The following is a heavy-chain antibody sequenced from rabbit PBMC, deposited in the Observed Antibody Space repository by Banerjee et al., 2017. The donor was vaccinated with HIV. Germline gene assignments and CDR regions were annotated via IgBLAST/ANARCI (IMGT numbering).Heavy chain of an antibody. Sequence: QQQLEESGGGLVKPGGTLPLTCTVSGFSFSSSYFMCWVRQAPGKGLEWIGCIATGSGSTYYASWAKGRFTITKTSTTVTLQLNSLTAADTATYFCTRSYDSTGYYSDLWGQGTLVTVS. CDR1: GFSFSSSYF. J-gene: IGHJ3*01. CDR3: TRSYDSTGYYSDL. CDR2: IATGSGST. D-gene: IGHD1-1*01. V-gene: IGHV1S45*01.